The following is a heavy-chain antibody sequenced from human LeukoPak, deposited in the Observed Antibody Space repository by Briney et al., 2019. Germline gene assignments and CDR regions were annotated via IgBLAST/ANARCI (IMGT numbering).Heavy chain of an antibody. Sequence: ASVKVSCKASGYTFSDYYMHWVRQAPGQGLEWMGWISAYNGNTNYAQKLQGRVTMTTDTSTSTAYMELRSLRSDDTAVYYCARGGDGYYPDYWGQGTLVTVSS. V-gene: IGHV1-18*01. CDR2: ISAYNGNT. D-gene: IGHD3-22*01. J-gene: IGHJ4*02. CDR1: GYTFSDYY. CDR3: ARGGDGYYPDY.